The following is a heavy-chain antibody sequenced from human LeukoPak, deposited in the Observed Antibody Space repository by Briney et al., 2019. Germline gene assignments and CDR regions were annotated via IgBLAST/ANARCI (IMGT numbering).Heavy chain of an antibody. CDR1: GGSFSGYY. J-gene: IGHJ5*01. V-gene: IGHV4-34*01. CDR3: ARGGSANNPPSS. CDR2: TNHSGVT. D-gene: IGHD3-10*01. Sequence: SETLSLTCAVSGGSFSGYYWNWIRQPPGKGLEWIGETNHSGVTNYNPSLKSRVTISVDTSKNQISLKLSSVTAADTAVYYCARGGSANNPPSSRGQGTMVTVSP.